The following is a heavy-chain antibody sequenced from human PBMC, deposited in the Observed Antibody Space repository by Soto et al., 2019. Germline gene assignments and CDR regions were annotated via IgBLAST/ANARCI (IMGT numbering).Heavy chain of an antibody. CDR1: GFSLSTSGVG. CDR2: IYWDDDK. J-gene: IGHJ4*02. CDR3: ARIYCSGGSCYGNYFDY. D-gene: IGHD2-15*01. Sequence: QITLKESGPTLVKPTQTLTLTCTFSGFSLSTSGVGVGWIRQSPGKALEWLALIYWDDDKRYSPSLKSRLTITKDSSKNQVVLTMTNMDPVDKATYYCARIYCSGGSCYGNYFDYWGQGTLVTVSS. V-gene: IGHV2-5*02.